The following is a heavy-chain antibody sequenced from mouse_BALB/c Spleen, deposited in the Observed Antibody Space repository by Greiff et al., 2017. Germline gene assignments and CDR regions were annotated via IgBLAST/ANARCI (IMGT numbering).Heavy chain of an antibody. CDR3: ARWYYGSSYYAMDY. CDR2: IYPYNGGT. CDR1: GYTFTDYN. V-gene: IGHV1S29*02. J-gene: IGHJ4*01. D-gene: IGHD1-1*01. Sequence: EVQLQESGPELVKPGASVTISCKASGYTFTDYNMHWVKQSHGKSLAWIGYIYPYNGGTGYNQKFKSKATLTVDNSSSTAYMELRSLTSEDSAVYYCARWYYGSSYYAMDYWGQGTSVTVSS.